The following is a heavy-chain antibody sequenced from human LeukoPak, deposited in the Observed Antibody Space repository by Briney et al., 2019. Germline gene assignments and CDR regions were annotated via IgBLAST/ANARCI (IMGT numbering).Heavy chain of an antibody. J-gene: IGHJ4*02. CDR3: AIQMTTVTYFDY. CDR2: IFDGGTT. Sequence: GGSLRLSCAASGFTVTTQYMTWVRQAPGKGLEWVSLIFDGGTTYYADSVKGRFTISRDNAKNSLYLQMNSLRAEDTAVYYCAIQMTTVTYFDYWGQGTLVTVSS. CDR1: GFTVTTQY. V-gene: IGHV3-66*01. D-gene: IGHD4-17*01.